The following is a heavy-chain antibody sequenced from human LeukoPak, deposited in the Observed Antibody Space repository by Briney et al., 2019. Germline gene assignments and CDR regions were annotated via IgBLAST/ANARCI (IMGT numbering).Heavy chain of an antibody. Sequence: GGSLRLSCAASGFTFSSYGMHWVRQAPGKGLEWVAFIRYDGSNKYYADSVKGRFTISRDNSKNTLYLQMNSLRAEDTAVYYCAKEGYCSSTSCYQKSPPYYYYYMDVWGKGTTVTVSS. J-gene: IGHJ6*03. V-gene: IGHV3-30*02. CDR3: AKEGYCSSTSCYQKSPPYYYYYMDV. D-gene: IGHD2-2*01. CDR1: GFTFSSYG. CDR2: IRYDGSNK.